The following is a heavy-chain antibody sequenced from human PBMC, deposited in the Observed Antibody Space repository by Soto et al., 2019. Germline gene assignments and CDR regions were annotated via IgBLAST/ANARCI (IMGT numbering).Heavy chain of an antibody. Sequence: ASETLSLTCTVSGGSISSYYWSWIRQPPGKGLEWIGYIYYSGSTNYNPSLKSRVTISVDTSKNQFSLKLSSVTAADTAVYYCARHKSQAAAGPYYFNYWGQGTLVTVSS. CDR1: GGSISSYY. CDR2: IYYSGST. J-gene: IGHJ4*02. CDR3: ARHKSQAAAGPYYFNY. V-gene: IGHV4-59*08. D-gene: IGHD6-13*01.